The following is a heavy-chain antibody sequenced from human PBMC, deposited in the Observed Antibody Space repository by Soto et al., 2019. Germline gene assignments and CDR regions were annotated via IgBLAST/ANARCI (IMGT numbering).Heavy chain of an antibody. Sequence: SVKVSCKASGYTFTSYDINWVRQATGQGLEWMGWMNPNSGNTGYAQKFQGRVTMTRNTSISTAYMELSSLRSEDTAVYYCARGPYYDFWSGYFGYYYYYGMDVWGQGTTVTVSS. J-gene: IGHJ6*02. V-gene: IGHV1-8*01. D-gene: IGHD3-3*01. CDR3: ARGPYYDFWSGYFGYYYYYGMDV. CDR1: GYTFTSYD. CDR2: MNPNSGNT.